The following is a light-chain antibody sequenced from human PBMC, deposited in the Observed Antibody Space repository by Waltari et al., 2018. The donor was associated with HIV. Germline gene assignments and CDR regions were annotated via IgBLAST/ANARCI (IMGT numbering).Light chain of an antibody. CDR1: SRDVARFNL. CDR2: AVT. CDR3: CSYAGTSTYV. J-gene: IGLJ1*01. Sequence: QSALTQPASVSVSPGQSITIPCPGTSRDVARFNLVVWYQHHPGKAPKVMIYAVTTRPSGVSDRFSVSKSGNTASLTISGLQAEDEADYYCCSYAGTSTYVFGTGTKVTVL. V-gene: IGLV2-23*02.